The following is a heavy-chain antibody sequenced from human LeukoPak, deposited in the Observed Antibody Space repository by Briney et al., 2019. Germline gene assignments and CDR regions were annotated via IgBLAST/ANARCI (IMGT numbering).Heavy chain of an antibody. D-gene: IGHD4-23*01. Sequence: SGPALVKPTQTLTLTCTFSGFSLSTSGMCVSWIRQPPGKALEWLARIDWDDDKYYSTSLKTRLTISKDTSKNQVVLTMTNMDPVDTATYYCARIMCGREYDYGGNFRDNDAFDIWGQGTMVTVSS. CDR2: IDWDDDK. V-gene: IGHV2-70*11. J-gene: IGHJ3*02. CDR1: GFSLSTSGMC. CDR3: ARIMCGREYDYGGNFRDNDAFDI.